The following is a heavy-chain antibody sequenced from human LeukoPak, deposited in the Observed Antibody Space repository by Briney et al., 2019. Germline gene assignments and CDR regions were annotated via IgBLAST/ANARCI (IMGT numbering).Heavy chain of an antibody. D-gene: IGHD3-10*02. CDR3: AELGITMIGGV. V-gene: IGHV3-48*03. Sequence: GGSLRLSCGTSGFNFSTYWMHWVRQAPGKGLEWVSYISSSGSTIYYADSVKGRFTISRDNAKNSLYLQMNSLRAEDTAVYYCAELGITMIGGVWGKGTTVTISS. J-gene: IGHJ6*04. CDR1: GFNFSTYW. CDR2: ISSSGSTI.